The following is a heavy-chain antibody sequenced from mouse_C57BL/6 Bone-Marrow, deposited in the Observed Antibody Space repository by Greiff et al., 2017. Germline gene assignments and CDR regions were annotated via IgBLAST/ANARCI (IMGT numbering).Heavy chain of an antibody. V-gene: IGHV1-26*01. CDR2: INPNNGGT. D-gene: IGHD2-1*01. CDR1: GYTFTDYY. Sequence: EVQLQQSGPELVKPGASVKISCKASGYTFTDYYMNWVKQSHGQSLEWIGDINPNNGGTSYNQKFKGKATLTVDKSSSTAYMELRSLTSEDSAVYYCARPYGNYWDFDVWGTGTTVTVSS. J-gene: IGHJ1*03. CDR3: ARPYGNYWDFDV.